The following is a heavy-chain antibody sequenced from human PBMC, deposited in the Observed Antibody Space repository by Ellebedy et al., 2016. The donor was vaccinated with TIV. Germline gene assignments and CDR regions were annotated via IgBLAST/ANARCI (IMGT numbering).Heavy chain of an antibody. CDR1: GYNFTSYF. CDR3: ARGDNYYYDSSGYYYNY. Sequence: ASVKVSCKASGYNFTSYFLYWVRQATGQGLEWMGMINPASGNSNYAQKFQGRVAMTRDTSTNTVYMELSSLRSEETAVYYCARGDNYYYDSSGYYYNYWGQGTLVTVSS. CDR2: INPASGNS. J-gene: IGHJ4*02. V-gene: IGHV1-46*01. D-gene: IGHD3-22*01.